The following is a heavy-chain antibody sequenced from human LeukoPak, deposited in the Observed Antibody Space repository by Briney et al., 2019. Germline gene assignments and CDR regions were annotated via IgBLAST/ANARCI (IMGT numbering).Heavy chain of an antibody. V-gene: IGHV4-59*01. CDR3: ARAYLWFGELSA. D-gene: IGHD3-10*01. CDR2: IYYSGST. Sequence: SETLSLTCTVSGGSISSYYWSWIRQPPGKGLEWIGYIYYSGSTNYNPSLTSRVTISVDTSKNQFSLKLSSVTAADTAVYYCARAYLWFGELSAWGQGTLVTVSS. J-gene: IGHJ5*02. CDR1: GGSISSYY.